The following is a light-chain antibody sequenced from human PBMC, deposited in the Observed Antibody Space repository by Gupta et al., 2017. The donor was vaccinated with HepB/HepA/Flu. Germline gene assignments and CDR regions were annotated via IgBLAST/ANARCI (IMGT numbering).Light chain of an antibody. CDR2: GKN. CDR1: SLRSYY. V-gene: IGLV3-19*01. Sequence: SSELTQDPAVSVALGQTVRTTCQGDSLRSYYASWYQQKPGQAPVLVIYGKNNRPSGIPDRFSGSSSGNTASLTIPGAQAEDEADYYCNSRDSSGNHQVVFGGGTKLTVL. J-gene: IGLJ2*01. CDR3: NSRDSSGNHQVV.